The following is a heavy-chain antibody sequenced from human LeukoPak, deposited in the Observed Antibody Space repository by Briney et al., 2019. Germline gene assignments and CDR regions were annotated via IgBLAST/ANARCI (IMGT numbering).Heavy chain of an antibody. Sequence: PSETLSLTCTVSGGSISSRSYYWGWIRQPPGKGLEWIGSIYYSGSTYYNPSLKSRVTISVDTSKNQFSLKLSSVTAADTAVYYCARQQLGSSGYFNFDYWGQGTLVTVSS. CDR2: IYYSGST. CDR1: GGSISSRSYY. CDR3: ARQQLGSSGYFNFDY. D-gene: IGHD3-22*01. V-gene: IGHV4-39*01. J-gene: IGHJ4*02.